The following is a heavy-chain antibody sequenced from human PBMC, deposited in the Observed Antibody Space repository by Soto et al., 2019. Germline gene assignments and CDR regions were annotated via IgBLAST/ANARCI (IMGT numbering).Heavy chain of an antibody. CDR2: ISGSGDRT. J-gene: IGHJ4*02. CDR3: AKDPCGGDCHTARQGDDY. CDR1: GFTFSNYG. D-gene: IGHD2-21*02. V-gene: IGHV3-23*01. Sequence: GGSLRLSCAASGFTFSNYGMSWVRQAPGKGLEWVSSISGSGDRTYYADSVKGRFTISRDNSKNTLYLQMNSLRAEDTAIYYCAKDPCGGDCHTARQGDDYWGQGTLVTVSS.